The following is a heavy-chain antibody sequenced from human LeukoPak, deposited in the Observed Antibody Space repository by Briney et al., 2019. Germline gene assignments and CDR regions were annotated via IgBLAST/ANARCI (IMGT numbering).Heavy chain of an antibody. D-gene: IGHD5-18*01. Sequence: GGSLRLSCGASGFTFSSYEMNWVRQAPGKGLEWVSYISSSGSTIYYSDSVKGRFTISRGNAKNSLYLQMNSLRAEDTAVYYCARVGYSYGLDYFDYWGQGNLVTVSS. CDR2: ISSSGSTI. J-gene: IGHJ4*02. V-gene: IGHV3-48*03. CDR1: GFTFSSYE. CDR3: ARVGYSYGLDYFDY.